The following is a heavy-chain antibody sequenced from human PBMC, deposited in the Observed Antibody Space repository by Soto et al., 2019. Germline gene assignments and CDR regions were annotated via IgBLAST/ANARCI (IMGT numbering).Heavy chain of an antibody. CDR3: ARGNFRPTNAFHM. CDR1: GFSFSDYY. CDR2: IELGSSYT. V-gene: IGHV3-11*06. J-gene: IGHJ3*02. Sequence: QVQLVESGGGLVKPGGSLRLSCAASGFSFSDYYMSWIRQAPGKGLEWVSYIELGSSYTNYMDSVKGRFTISRDNDKNSLYLQMDSLRAEDTAVYYCARGNFRPTNAFHMRGQGTMVTVSS.